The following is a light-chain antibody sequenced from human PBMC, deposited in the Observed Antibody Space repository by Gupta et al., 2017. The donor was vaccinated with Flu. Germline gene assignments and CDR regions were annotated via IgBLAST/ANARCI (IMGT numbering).Light chain of an antibody. J-gene: IGKJ1*01. CDR2: KAS. Sequence: DIQMTQSPSTLSASVGDTVTITCRASQSFSTWLAWYQQKPGKAPKLLIYKASSSETGVPSRFSGSGSGTEFTLTISSLQPDDFATYYCQQDNNSPWTFGQGTKVEI. CDR3: QQDNNSPWT. V-gene: IGKV1-5*03. CDR1: QSFSTW.